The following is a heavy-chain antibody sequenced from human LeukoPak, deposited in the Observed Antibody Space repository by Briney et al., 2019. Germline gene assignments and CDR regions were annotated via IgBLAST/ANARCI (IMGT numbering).Heavy chain of an antibody. CDR2: IYHSGST. D-gene: IGHD4-17*01. CDR3: ARDLYGDSAGDAFDL. Sequence: PSQTLSLTCTVSGGSISSGGYYWSWIRQPPGKGLEWIGYIYHSGSTYYNPSLKSRVTISVDRSKNQFSLKLSSVTAADTAVYYCARDLYGDSAGDAFDLWGQGTVVTVSS. J-gene: IGHJ3*01. V-gene: IGHV4-30-2*01. CDR1: GGSISSGGYY.